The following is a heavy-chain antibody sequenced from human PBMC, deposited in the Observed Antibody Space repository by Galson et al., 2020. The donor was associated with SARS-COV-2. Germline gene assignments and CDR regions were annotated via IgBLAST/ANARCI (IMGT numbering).Heavy chain of an antibody. CDR2: IIPILGIA. Sequence: SVKVSCKASGGTFSSYAISWVRQAPGQGLEWMGGIIPILGIANYAKKFQGRVTTTADKSTSTAYMEVSSLRSEDTSVYYCAWDGPSCSSTSCFDYWGQGTLVTVSS. CDR1: GGTFSSYA. V-gene: IGHV1-69*10. D-gene: IGHD2-2*01. J-gene: IGHJ4*02. CDR3: AWDGPSCSSTSCFDY.